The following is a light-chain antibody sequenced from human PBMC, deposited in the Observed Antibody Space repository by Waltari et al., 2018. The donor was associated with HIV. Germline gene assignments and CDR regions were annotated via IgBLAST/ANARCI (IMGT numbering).Light chain of an antibody. CDR1: QSIVTW. V-gene: IGKV1-12*01. Sequence: DIRMTQSASLVSASVGDRVTITCWASQSIVTWLSWYKQKPGTALALLIFASSRLQGGIPGRFSGSCSGTNFTLTIRNIQPDDFAIYHCQQAHSLPWTFGQGTKVE. CDR3: QQAHSLPWT. J-gene: IGKJ1*01. CDR2: ASS.